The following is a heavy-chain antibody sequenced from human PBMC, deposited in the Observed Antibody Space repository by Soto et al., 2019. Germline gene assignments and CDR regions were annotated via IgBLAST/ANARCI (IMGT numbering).Heavy chain of an antibody. V-gene: IGHV3-53*02. CDR3: ARDLGWNELWNTYYYGMDV. Sequence: EVQLVETGGGLIQPGGSLRLSCEVSGFSVSDSSMNWVRQAPGKGLEWVSVFYRGGSTDYADSVKGPGTVSRDTFKNTLFLQMDSLTVEDTAVYFCARDLGWNELWNTYYYGMDVWGQGTTVTVS. D-gene: IGHD1-1*01. J-gene: IGHJ6*02. CDR2: FYRGGST. CDR1: GFSVSDSS.